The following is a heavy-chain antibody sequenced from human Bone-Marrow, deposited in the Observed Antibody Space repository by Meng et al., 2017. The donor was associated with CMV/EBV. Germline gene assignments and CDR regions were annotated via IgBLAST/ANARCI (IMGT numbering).Heavy chain of an antibody. Sequence: GSLRLSCTVSGGSISSYYWSWIRQPPGKGLEWIGYIYYSGSTNYNPSLKSRVTISVDTSKNQFSLKLSSVTAADTAVYYCARGVGGYSGYSYWFDPWGQGTLVTVSS. J-gene: IGHJ5*02. D-gene: IGHD5-12*01. V-gene: IGHV4-59*12. CDR1: GGSISSYY. CDR2: IYYSGST. CDR3: ARGVGGYSGYSYWFDP.